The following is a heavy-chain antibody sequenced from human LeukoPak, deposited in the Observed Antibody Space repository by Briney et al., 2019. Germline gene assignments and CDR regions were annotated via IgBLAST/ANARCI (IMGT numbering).Heavy chain of an antibody. D-gene: IGHD5-18*01. CDR1: GFTFSSYG. Sequence: GGSLRLSCAASGFTFSSYGIHWVRQAPGKGLEWVAFIRYDGSNKYYADSVKGRFTISRDNSKNTLYLRMNSLRAEDTAVYYCARSMQLWETGFDYWGQGTLVTVFS. CDR2: IRYDGSNK. J-gene: IGHJ4*02. V-gene: IGHV3-30*02. CDR3: ARSMQLWETGFDY.